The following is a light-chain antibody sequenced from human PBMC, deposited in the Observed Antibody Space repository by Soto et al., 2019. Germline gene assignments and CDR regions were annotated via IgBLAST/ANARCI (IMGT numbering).Light chain of an antibody. Sequence: EIVLTQSPGTLSLSPGERATLSCRASQSVSSSYLAWYQQKPGQAPRLVIYGASTRVTGIPDRFSGSGSGTDFTLTISRPEPEDFAVYYCQQYGSSPQTFGQGTKV. J-gene: IGKJ1*01. CDR3: QQYGSSPQT. CDR2: GAS. V-gene: IGKV3-20*01. CDR1: QSVSSSY.